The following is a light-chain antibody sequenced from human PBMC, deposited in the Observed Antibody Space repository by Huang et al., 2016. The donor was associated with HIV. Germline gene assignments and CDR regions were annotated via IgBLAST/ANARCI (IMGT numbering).Light chain of an antibody. V-gene: IGKV3-15*01. CDR3: QKSNTWPFT. CDR1: HSVVSN. Sequence: EIVMTQSPATLSVSAGERVTLSCRASHSVVSNVAWYQQKPGQSPRLLSYGASTRATGVPIRCSGSGSGTEFTLTISSLQSEDFAVYYCQKSNTWPFTVGPGAKVDIK. CDR2: GAS. J-gene: IGKJ3*01.